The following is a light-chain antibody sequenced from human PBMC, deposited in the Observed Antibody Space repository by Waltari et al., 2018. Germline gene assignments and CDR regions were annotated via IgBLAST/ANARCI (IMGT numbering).Light chain of an antibody. CDR2: LAS. Sequence: DIQMTQSPSAMSASVGDRVTITCRASQDISTSLAWFQQKPGKVPKRLIYLASSLQSGVPSRFSGSGSRTEFTLSISSLQPEDFATYYCLQYNTYPWTFGQGTKVEIK. J-gene: IGKJ1*01. V-gene: IGKV1-17*03. CDR1: QDISTS. CDR3: LQYNTYPWT.